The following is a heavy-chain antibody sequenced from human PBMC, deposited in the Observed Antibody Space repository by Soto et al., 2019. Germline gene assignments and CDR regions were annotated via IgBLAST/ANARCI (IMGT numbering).Heavy chain of an antibody. CDR2: INPNSGGT. D-gene: IGHD3-3*01. V-gene: IGHV1-2*04. J-gene: IGHJ4*02. CDR1: GYTFTGYY. Sequence: RASVKVSCKASGYTFTGYYMHWVRQAPGQGLEWMGWINPNSGGTNYAQKFQGWVTMTRDTSISTAYMELSRLRSDDTAVYYCARDGPLGFWSGHRGYFDYWGQGTLVTVSS. CDR3: ARDGPLGFWSGHRGYFDY.